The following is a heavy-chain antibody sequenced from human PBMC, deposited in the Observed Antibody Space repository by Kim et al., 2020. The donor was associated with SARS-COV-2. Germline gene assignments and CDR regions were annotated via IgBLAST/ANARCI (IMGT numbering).Heavy chain of an antibody. V-gene: IGHV5-51*01. D-gene: IGHD1-20*01. CDR3: AGIGDY. Sequence: YPGYSETRYNPAVQGRVTISADKSISTAYLQWGSVKASDTAMYYCAGIGDYWGQGTLVTVSS. J-gene: IGHJ4*02. CDR2: YPGYSET.